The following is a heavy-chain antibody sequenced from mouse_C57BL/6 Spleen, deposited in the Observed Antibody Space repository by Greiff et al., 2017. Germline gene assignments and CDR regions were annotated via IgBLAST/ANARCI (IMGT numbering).Heavy chain of an antibody. CDR2: IYPGDGDT. CDR3: ARRGDERGAMDY. D-gene: IGHD3-3*01. V-gene: IGHV1-82*01. Sequence: VQLQQSGPELVKPGASVKISCKASGYAFSSSWMNWVRQRPGKGLEWIGRIYPGDGDTTYNGKFKGKATLTADKSSSTAYMQLSSLTSEDSAVYFCARRGDERGAMDYWGQGTSVTVSS. CDR1: GYAFSSSW. J-gene: IGHJ4*01.